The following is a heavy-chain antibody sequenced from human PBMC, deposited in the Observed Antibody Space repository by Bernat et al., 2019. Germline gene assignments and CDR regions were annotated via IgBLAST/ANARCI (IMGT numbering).Heavy chain of an antibody. CDR3: AKNHPYGMDV. CDR2: VRYDGSNK. Sequence: QVQLVESGGGVVQPGGSLRLSCAASGFTFSDYGMHWVRQAPGKGLEWVAFVRYDGSNKYYAECVKGRFTISRDNSKNTLYLQMNSLRPEDTAVYYCAKNHPYGMDVWGQGTTVTVSS. CDR1: GFTFSDYG. V-gene: IGHV3-30*02. J-gene: IGHJ6*01.